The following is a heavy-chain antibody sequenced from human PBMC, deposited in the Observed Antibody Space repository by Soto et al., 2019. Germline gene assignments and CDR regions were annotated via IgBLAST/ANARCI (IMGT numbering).Heavy chain of an antibody. J-gene: IGHJ4*02. Sequence: QVQLVQSGAEVKKPGSSVKVSCKASGGTFSSYANSWVRQAPGQGLEWMGGVIPIFGTANYAQKFQGRVTITADESTGTAYMELSSLRSEDTAVYYCARVGDSSGYYPYYFDYWGQGTLVTVSS. CDR2: VIPIFGTA. D-gene: IGHD3-22*01. CDR1: GGTFSSYA. V-gene: IGHV1-69*01. CDR3: ARVGDSSGYYPYYFDY.